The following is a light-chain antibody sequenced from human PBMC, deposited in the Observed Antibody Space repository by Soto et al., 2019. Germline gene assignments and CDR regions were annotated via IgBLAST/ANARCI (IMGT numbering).Light chain of an antibody. CDR2: DVS. V-gene: IGKV3-11*01. CDR1: QSVTSY. Sequence: DIVLTQSPGTLSLSPGDRATLHCKASQSVTSYLAWYQQKPGQATRLLIYDVSNRASGIPARVSGSGSETDVTLTINSLEPDDFAVYYCQQRDSWPITFGQGTRLEIK. CDR3: QQRDSWPIT. J-gene: IGKJ5*01.